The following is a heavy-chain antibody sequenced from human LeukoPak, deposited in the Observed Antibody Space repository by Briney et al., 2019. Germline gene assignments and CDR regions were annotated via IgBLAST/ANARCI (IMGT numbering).Heavy chain of an antibody. D-gene: IGHD2-21*01. J-gene: IGHJ4*02. V-gene: IGHV3-21*01. CDR3: ARSPSLGDPIDY. CDR2: ISSSSRYI. Sequence: GLSLRLSCAASGFTFSGYSMNWVRQAPGKGLEWVSSISSSSRYIYYADSVKGRFTITRDNAKNSLYLQMNSLRAEDTAVYYCARSPSLGDPIDYWGQGTLVTVSS. CDR1: GFTFSGYS.